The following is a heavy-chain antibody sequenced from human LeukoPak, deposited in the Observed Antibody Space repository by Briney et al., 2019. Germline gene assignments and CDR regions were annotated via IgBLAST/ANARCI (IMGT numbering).Heavy chain of an antibody. Sequence: SETLSLTCTVSGGTISSSSYYWRWIRQPPGKGLEWNGSIYYSGSTYYNPSLKSRITISVDTSKNQFSLKLSSVTAADTAVYYWAGHSPEGSGSYPYYFDYWGQGTLVTVSS. CDR1: GGTISSSSYY. CDR3: AGHSPEGSGSYPYYFDY. V-gene: IGHV4-39*01. CDR2: IYYSGST. J-gene: IGHJ4*02. D-gene: IGHD1-26*01.